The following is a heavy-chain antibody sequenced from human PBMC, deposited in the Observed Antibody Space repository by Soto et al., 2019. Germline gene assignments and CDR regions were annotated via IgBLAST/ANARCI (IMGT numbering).Heavy chain of an antibody. Sequence: GESLKISCAASGFTFSSYGMHWVRQAPGKGLEWVAVISYDGSNKYYADSVKGRFTITRENSKNTLYLQMKSLRAEDTAVYYCAKEENPRRGWYSSGWYPSYWGQGTLVTVSS. CDR2: ISYDGSNK. V-gene: IGHV3-30*18. D-gene: IGHD6-19*01. CDR3: AKEENPRRGWYSSGWYPSY. J-gene: IGHJ4*02. CDR1: GFTFSSYG.